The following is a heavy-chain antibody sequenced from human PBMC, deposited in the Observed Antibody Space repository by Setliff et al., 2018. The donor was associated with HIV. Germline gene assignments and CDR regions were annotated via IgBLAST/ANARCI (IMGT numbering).Heavy chain of an antibody. V-gene: IGHV4-34*01. D-gene: IGHD2-21*02. CDR2: VNHYGHI. CDR1: GVPFSDYY. J-gene: IGHJ4*02. CDR3: AITIVGVTTEMY. Sequence: SETLSLTCGLNGVPFSDYYWNWIRQSPERGLEWIVEVNHYGHINYNPSLQSRVTVSVDTSKPRFSLKVKSVTAADTAVYYCAITIVGVTTEMYWGQGTLVTVSS.